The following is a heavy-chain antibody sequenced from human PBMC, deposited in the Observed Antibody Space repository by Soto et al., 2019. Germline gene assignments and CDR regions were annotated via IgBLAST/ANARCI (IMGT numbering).Heavy chain of an antibody. CDR1: GFTVSSNY. V-gene: IGHV3-53*02. Sequence: EVQLVETGGGLIQPGGSLRISCAASGFTVSSNYMSWVRQAPGKGLEWVSVIYSGGSTYYADSVKGRFTISRDNSKNTLYLQMNSLRAEDTAVYYCARDRYSSSWYVGYWFDPWGQGTLVTVSS. CDR2: IYSGGST. J-gene: IGHJ5*02. D-gene: IGHD6-13*01. CDR3: ARDRYSSSWYVGYWFDP.